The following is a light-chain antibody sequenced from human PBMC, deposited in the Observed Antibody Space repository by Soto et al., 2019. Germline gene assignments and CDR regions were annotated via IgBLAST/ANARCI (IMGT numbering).Light chain of an antibody. CDR2: KAS. J-gene: IGKJ1*01. V-gene: IGKV1-5*03. CDR3: QQYNSYPWT. Sequence: DIQMTQSPSTLSASVGDRVTITCRASQSISSWLAWYQQKPGKAPKLLIYKASSLESGVPPRFSGSGSGTEFTLTISSLQPDDFATYYCQQYNSYPWTFGPGTKVEIK. CDR1: QSISSW.